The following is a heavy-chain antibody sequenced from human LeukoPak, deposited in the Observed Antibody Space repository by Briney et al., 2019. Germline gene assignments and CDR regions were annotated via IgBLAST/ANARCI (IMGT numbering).Heavy chain of an antibody. V-gene: IGHV4-39*02. J-gene: IGHJ6*02. Sequence: PSETLSLTCTVSGGSISSSSYYWGWIRQPPGKGLEWIGSIYYSGSTYYNPSLKSRVTISVDRSKNQFSLKLSSVTAADTAVYYCAGDYGDYSHYYYYYGMDVWGQGTTVTVSS. D-gene: IGHD4-17*01. CDR3: AGDYGDYSHYYYYYGMDV. CDR1: GGSISSSSYY. CDR2: IYYSGST.